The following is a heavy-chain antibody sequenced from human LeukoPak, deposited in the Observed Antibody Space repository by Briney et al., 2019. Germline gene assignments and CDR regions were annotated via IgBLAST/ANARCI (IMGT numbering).Heavy chain of an antibody. Sequence: GGSLRLSCAASGFTFSSYAMHWVRQAPGKGLEWVAVISYDGSNKYYADSVKGRFTISRDNSENTLYLQMNSLRAEDTAVYYCARGRMVVTPRYGFRHDAFDIWGQGTMVTVSS. J-gene: IGHJ3*02. CDR2: ISYDGSNK. D-gene: IGHD4-23*01. V-gene: IGHV3-30-3*01. CDR1: GFTFSSYA. CDR3: ARGRMVVTPRYGFRHDAFDI.